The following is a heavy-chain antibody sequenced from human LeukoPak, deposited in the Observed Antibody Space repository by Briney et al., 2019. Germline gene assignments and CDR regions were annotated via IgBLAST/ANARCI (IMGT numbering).Heavy chain of an antibody. V-gene: IGHV5-51*01. D-gene: IGHD3-22*01. CDR2: IYPGDSETDT. CDR1: GYSFTTYW. CDR3: ARGSAFFAHYDSSGYYSAFDI. Sequence: GESLKISCKGSGYSFTTYWVGWVRQMPGKGLEWMGIIYPGDSETDTRYSPSFQGQVTISAGKFITTAYLQWSSLKASDTAMYYCARGSAFFAHYDSSGYYSAFDIWGQGTMVTVSS. J-gene: IGHJ3*02.